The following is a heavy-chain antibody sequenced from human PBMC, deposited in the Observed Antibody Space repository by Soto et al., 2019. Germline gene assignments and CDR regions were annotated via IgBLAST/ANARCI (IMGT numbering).Heavy chain of an antibody. V-gene: IGHV3-33*01. J-gene: IGHJ6*02. D-gene: IGHD3-9*01. CDR3: ARDTLTIIRRMDV. CDR1: GFTFSSYG. CDR2: IWYDGSNK. Sequence: GGSLRLSCAASGFTFSSYGMHWVRQAPGKGLEWVAVIWYDGSNKYYADSVKGRFTISRDNSKNTLYLQMNSLRAEDTAVYYCARDTLTIIRRMDVWGQGTTVTVSS.